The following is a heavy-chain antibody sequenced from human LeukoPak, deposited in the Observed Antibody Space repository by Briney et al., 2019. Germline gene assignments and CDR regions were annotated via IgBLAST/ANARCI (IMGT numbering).Heavy chain of an antibody. Sequence: GGSLRLSCAASAFTFRPYAMIWVRQAPGKGLEWVSTVSGSGGSTYYADSVKGRFTISRDNSNNMLYLQMNSLRAEDTAVYYCAKHRGQIYYNYYMDAWGKGTTVTVS. D-gene: IGHD3-10*01. V-gene: IGHV3-23*01. J-gene: IGHJ6*03. CDR2: VSGSGGST. CDR3: AKHRGQIYYNYYMDA. CDR1: AFTFRPYA.